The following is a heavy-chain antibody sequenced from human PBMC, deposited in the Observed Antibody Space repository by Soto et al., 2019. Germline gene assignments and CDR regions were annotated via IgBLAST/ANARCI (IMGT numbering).Heavy chain of an antibody. J-gene: IGHJ4*02. CDR1: GFIVSSSY. CDR2: IYSDGRT. CDR3: ARCSGWDGQGSFDC. Sequence: DVQLVETGGGLIQPGWSLRLSCAASGFIVSSSYMSWVRQAPGKGLEWVSVIYSDGRTYYADSVKGRFTISRDNTKNTLYLQMNSLSAEDTDVYYSARCSGWDGQGSFDCWGQGIMVTVSS. D-gene: IGHD6-25*01. V-gene: IGHV3-53*02.